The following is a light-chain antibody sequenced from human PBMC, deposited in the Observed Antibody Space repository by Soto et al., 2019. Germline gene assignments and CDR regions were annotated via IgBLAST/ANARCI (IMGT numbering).Light chain of an antibody. J-gene: IGKJ1*01. Sequence: DIQMTQSPSTLSASVGDRVTITCRASQSIITSLAWYQQKPGKAPKLLIYKASSLQSGVPSRFSGSGSGTEFTLTISSLQPDDFATYYCQQYNSYSRTFGQGTKEDIK. CDR2: KAS. CDR3: QQYNSYSRT. CDR1: QSIITS. V-gene: IGKV1-5*03.